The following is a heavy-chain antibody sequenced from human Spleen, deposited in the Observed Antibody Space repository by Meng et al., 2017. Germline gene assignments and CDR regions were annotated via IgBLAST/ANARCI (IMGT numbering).Heavy chain of an antibody. CDR3: ARRVVGELLLGVDY. V-gene: IGHV5-51*01. CDR2: IYPGDSDT. CDR1: GYSFTGYY. J-gene: IGHJ4*02. D-gene: IGHD1-26*01. Sequence: KVSCKTSGYSFTGYYIHWVRQRPGKGLEWMEIIYPGDSDTRYSPSFQGQVTISADKSISTAYLQWSSLKASDTAMYYCARRVVGELLLGVDYWGQGTRVTVSS.